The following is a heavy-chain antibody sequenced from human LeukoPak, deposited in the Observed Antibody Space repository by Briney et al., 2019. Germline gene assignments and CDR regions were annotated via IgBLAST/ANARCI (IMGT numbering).Heavy chain of an antibody. Sequence: GGSLRLSCAASGFTFSSYAMSWVRQAPGKGLEWVSAISGSGGSTYYADSVKGRFTISRDNSKNTLYLQMNSLRAEDTAVYYCAKTHYSGCYYADFDYWGQGTLVTVSS. D-gene: IGHD1-26*01. J-gene: IGHJ4*02. CDR1: GFTFSSYA. CDR2: ISGSGGST. V-gene: IGHV3-23*01. CDR3: AKTHYSGCYYADFDY.